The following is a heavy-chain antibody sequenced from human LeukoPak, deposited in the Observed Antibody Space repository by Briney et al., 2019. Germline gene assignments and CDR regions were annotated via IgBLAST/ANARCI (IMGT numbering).Heavy chain of an antibody. J-gene: IGHJ4*02. D-gene: IGHD6-13*01. V-gene: IGHV3-30*18. CDR3: AKEITVADYFDY. Sequence: GGSLRLSCVASGFSLSSYGIHWVRQAPGKGLEWVAVISYDGNYKYYADSVKGRFTVSRDNSKNALYLQMNSLRAEDTAIYYCAKEITVADYFDYWGQGTLVTVSS. CDR2: ISYDGNYK. CDR1: GFSLSSYG.